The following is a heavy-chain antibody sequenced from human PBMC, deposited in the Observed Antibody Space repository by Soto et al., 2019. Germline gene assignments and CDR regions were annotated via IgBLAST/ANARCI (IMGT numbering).Heavy chain of an antibody. CDR2: IYHSGST. CDR1: GGSISSGGYS. CDR3: ARLKNYYDSSGYYSMYYFDY. V-gene: IGHV4-30-2*01. J-gene: IGHJ4*02. Sequence: QLQLQESGSGLVKPSQTLSLTCAVSGGSISSGGYSWSWIRQPPGKGLEWIGYIYHSGSTYYNPSLKSRVTISVDRSKNQFSLKLSSVTAADTAVYYCARLKNYYDSSGYYSMYYFDYWGQGTLVTVSS. D-gene: IGHD3-22*01.